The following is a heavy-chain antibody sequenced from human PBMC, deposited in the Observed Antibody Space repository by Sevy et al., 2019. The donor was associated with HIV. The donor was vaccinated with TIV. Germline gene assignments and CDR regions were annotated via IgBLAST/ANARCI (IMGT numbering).Heavy chain of an antibody. D-gene: IGHD6-19*01. CDR2: IYYGGNT. J-gene: IGHJ4*02. Sequence: SETLSLTCIVSGGSVTTTGYYWGWVRQPPGKGLEWIGNIYYGGNTFSKPSLKSRVSISVDTSNNRFSLKLNSVTAADTAVYYCATGRRSGSPFDSWGQGTLVTVSS. CDR3: ATGRRSGSPFDS. CDR1: GGSVTTTGYY. V-gene: IGHV4-39*02.